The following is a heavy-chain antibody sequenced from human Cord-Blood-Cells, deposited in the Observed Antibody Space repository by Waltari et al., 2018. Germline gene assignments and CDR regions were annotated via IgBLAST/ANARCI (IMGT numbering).Heavy chain of an antibody. CDR3: ARDLPGIAAAGGFDY. D-gene: IGHD6-13*01. CDR2: IWYYGSNK. V-gene: IGHV3-33*01. Sequence: QVQLVESGGGVVQPGRSLRLHCAAPGFTFSSYGMHWVRQAPGKGLEWVAVIWYYGSNKYYADSVKGRFTISRDNSKNTLYLQMNSLRAEDTAVYYCARDLPGIAAAGGFDYWGQGTLVTVSS. J-gene: IGHJ4*02. CDR1: GFTFSSYG.